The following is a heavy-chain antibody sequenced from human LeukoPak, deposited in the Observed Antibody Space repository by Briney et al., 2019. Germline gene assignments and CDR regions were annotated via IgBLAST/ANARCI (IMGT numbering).Heavy chain of an antibody. D-gene: IGHD6-25*01. CDR2: ILYTGNT. CDR3: ARVLTAAGLDF. CDR1: GGSISTYY. J-gene: IGHJ4*02. V-gene: IGHV4-59*01. Sequence: SETLSLTCTVSGGSISTYYWSWIRQPPGKRLEWIGYILYTGNTNYNPSLKSRVTMSVDTSKNQFSLKLSSVTAADTAFYFCARVLTAAGLDFWGQGILVSISS.